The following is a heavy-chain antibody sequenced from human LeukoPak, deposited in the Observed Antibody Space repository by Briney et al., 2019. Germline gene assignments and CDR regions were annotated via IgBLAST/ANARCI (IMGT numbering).Heavy chain of an antibody. CDR2: IYYSGST. V-gene: IGHV4-59*01. J-gene: IGHJ3*02. CDR3: ARETRVTYAFDI. Sequence: SETLSLTCAVYGGSISSYYWSWIRQPPGKGLEWIGYIYYSGSTNYNPSLKSRVTISVDTSKNQFSLKLSSVTAADTAVYYCARETRVTYAFDIWGQGTMVTVSS. CDR1: GGSISSYY. D-gene: IGHD2-21*02.